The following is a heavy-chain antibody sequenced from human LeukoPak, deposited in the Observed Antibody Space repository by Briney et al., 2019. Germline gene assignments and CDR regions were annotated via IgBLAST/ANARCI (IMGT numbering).Heavy chain of an antibody. V-gene: IGHV1-2*04. Sequence: ASVKVSCKASGYTFTDHYMHWVRQAPGQGLEWMGWMNSKSGGTNYAQKFQGWVTMTRDTSISSAYMELSRLRSDDTAVYYCARSNHDYLWGSYRSVYYFDYWGQGTLVTVSS. D-gene: IGHD3-16*02. J-gene: IGHJ4*02. CDR1: GYTFTDHY. CDR3: ARSNHDYLWGSYRSVYYFDY. CDR2: MNSKSGGT.